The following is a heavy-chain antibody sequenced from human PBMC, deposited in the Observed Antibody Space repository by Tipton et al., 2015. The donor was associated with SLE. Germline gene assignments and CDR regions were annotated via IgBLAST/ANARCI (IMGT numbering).Heavy chain of an antibody. J-gene: IGHJ4*02. CDR3: AKVDRTNMVTSFDY. Sequence: SLRLSCAASGFTFSSHGMNWVRQAPGKGLAWVAFIRYDGSNKYYADSVKGRFTISRDNSKNTLYLQMNSLRAEDTAVYYCAKVDRTNMVTSFDYWGQGTLVTVSS. CDR1: GFTFSSHG. D-gene: IGHD5-18*01. CDR2: IRYDGSNK. V-gene: IGHV3-30*02.